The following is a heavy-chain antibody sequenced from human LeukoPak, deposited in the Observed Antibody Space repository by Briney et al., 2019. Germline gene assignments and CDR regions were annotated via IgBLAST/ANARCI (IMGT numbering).Heavy chain of an antibody. CDR1: GYTLTELS. CDR2: LDSEDGET. Sequence: ASVKVSCKVSGYTLTELSIHWVRQAPGKGLEWMGGLDSEDGETTYAQKFQGRVTMTEDTSIDTAFMELSSLRSDDTAVYYCARGPEESDWFDPWGQGTLVTVSS. V-gene: IGHV1-24*01. CDR3: ARGPEESDWFDP. J-gene: IGHJ5*02.